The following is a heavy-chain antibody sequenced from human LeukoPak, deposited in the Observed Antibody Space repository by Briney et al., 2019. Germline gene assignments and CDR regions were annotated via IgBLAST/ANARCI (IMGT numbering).Heavy chain of an antibody. Sequence: ASVKVSFKASGGTFSSYAISWVRQAPGQGLEWMVGIIPIFGTANYAQKFQGRVTITADESTSTAYMELSSLRSEDTAVYYCASARGYCSSTSCHPRNYYYMDVWGKGSTVTVSS. V-gene: IGHV1-69*13. J-gene: IGHJ6*03. CDR2: IIPIFGTA. CDR1: GGTFSSYA. D-gene: IGHD2-2*01. CDR3: ASARGYCSSTSCHPRNYYYMDV.